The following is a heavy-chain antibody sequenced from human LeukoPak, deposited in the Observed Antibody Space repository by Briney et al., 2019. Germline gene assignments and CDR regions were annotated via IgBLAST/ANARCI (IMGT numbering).Heavy chain of an antibody. J-gene: IGHJ4*02. CDR1: GVSFDDYY. D-gene: IGHD1-26*01. CDR2: INHSGST. Sequence: SETLSLTCAVSGVSFDDYYWSWIRRPPGKGLEWIGEINHSGSTNYNPSLKSRVTISVDTSKNQFSLKLSSVTAADTAVYYCARWEGGSYYDFDYWGQGTLVTVSS. CDR3: ARWEGGSYYDFDY. V-gene: IGHV4-34*01.